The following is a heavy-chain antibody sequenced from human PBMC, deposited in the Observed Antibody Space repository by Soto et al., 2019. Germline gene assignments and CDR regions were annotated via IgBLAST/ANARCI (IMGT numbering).Heavy chain of an antibody. D-gene: IGHD2-15*01. J-gene: IGHJ4*02. Sequence: QTLSLTCAISGDSVSSNSAAWNWIRQSPSRGLEWLGRTYYRSKWYNDYAVSVKSRITINPDTSKNQFSLQLNSVTPEDTAVYYCATSKIYFFQSGGSHHVPLGFWGQGTLVTVSS. CDR2: TYYRSKWYN. V-gene: IGHV6-1*01. CDR1: GDSVSSNSAA. CDR3: ATSKIYFFQSGGSHHVPLGF.